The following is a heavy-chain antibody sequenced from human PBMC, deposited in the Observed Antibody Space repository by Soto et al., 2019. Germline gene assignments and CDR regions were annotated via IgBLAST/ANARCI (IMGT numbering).Heavy chain of an antibody. Sequence: GGSLRLSCTASGFTFGDYAMSWFRQAPGKGLEWVGFIRSKAYGGTTEYAASVKGRFTISRDDSKSIAYLQMNSLKTEDTAVYYCTRDLHDYGEDTPLYSSCYYMDVRGKRTTVTVSS. CDR2: IRSKAYGGTT. V-gene: IGHV3-49*03. D-gene: IGHD4-17*01. CDR3: TRDLHDYGEDTPLYSSCYYMDV. CDR1: GFTFGDYA. J-gene: IGHJ6*03.